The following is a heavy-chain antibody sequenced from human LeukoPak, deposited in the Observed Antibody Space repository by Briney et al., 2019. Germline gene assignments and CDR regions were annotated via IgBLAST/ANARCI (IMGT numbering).Heavy chain of an antibody. Sequence: GGSLRLSCAASGFTFSDYYMSWIRQAPGKGLEWVSYISSSSSYTNYADSVKGRFTISRDNAKNSLYLQMNSLRVEDTAVYYCARHTATLVGYYYYGMDVWGKGTTVTVSS. CDR1: GFTFSDYY. V-gene: IGHV3-11*06. D-gene: IGHD5-18*01. CDR2: ISSSSSYT. CDR3: ARHTATLVGYYYYGMDV. J-gene: IGHJ6*04.